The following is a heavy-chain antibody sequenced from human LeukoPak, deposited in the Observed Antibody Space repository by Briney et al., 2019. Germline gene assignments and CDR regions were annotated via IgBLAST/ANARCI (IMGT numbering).Heavy chain of an antibody. CDR2: IYPGDSDT. CDR3: GIAGTPKAGRHYLDE. J-gene: IGHJ4*02. V-gene: IGHV5-51*04. CDR1: GYSFTSYW. D-gene: IGHD6-25*01. Sequence: GESLKISCKGSGYSFTSYWIGWVRQMPGKGLEWMGIIYPGDSDTRYSPSFQGQVTISADKHISTAYLQWRSRNASDIAMYYSGIAGTPKAGRHYLDEWVQGTLVSLSS.